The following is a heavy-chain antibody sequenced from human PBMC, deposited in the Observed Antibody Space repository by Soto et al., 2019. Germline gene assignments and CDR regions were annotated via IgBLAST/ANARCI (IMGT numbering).Heavy chain of an antibody. V-gene: IGHV3-30*18. Sequence: GGSLRLSCAASGFTFSCYGMHWVRQAPGKGLEWVAVISYDGSNKYYADSVKGRFTISRDNSKNTLYLQMNSLRAEDTAVYYCAKDSNYDFWSGYYSNYYYYGMDVWGQGTTVTVSS. CDR3: AKDSNYDFWSGYYSNYYYYGMDV. D-gene: IGHD3-3*01. CDR1: GFTFSCYG. CDR2: ISYDGSNK. J-gene: IGHJ6*02.